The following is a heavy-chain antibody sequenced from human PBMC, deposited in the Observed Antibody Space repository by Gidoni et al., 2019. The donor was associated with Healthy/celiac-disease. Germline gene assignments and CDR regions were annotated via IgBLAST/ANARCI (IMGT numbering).Heavy chain of an antibody. Sequence: EVQLLESGGGLVQPGGSMRLSCAASGFTFSSYAMSWVRQAPGKGLEWVSAISGSGGSTYYADSVKGRFTISRDNSKNTLYLQMNSLRAEDTAVYYCAKKRYFVGDAFDIWGQGTMVTVSS. J-gene: IGHJ3*02. D-gene: IGHD3-9*01. V-gene: IGHV3-23*01. CDR1: GFTFSSYA. CDR2: ISGSGGST. CDR3: AKKRYFVGDAFDI.